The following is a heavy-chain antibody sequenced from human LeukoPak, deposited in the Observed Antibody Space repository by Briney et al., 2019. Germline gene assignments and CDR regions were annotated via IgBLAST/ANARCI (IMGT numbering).Heavy chain of an antibody. CDR3: ARDDYYGSGPPSY. CDR1: GYTFTGYY. V-gene: IGHV1-2*02. D-gene: IGHD3-10*01. Sequence: EASVKVSCKASGYTFTGYYMHWVRQAPGQGLEWMGWINPNSGGTNYAQKFQGRVTMTRDTSISTAYMELSRLRSDDTAVYYCARDDYYGSGPPSYWGQGTLVTVSS. J-gene: IGHJ4*02. CDR2: INPNSGGT.